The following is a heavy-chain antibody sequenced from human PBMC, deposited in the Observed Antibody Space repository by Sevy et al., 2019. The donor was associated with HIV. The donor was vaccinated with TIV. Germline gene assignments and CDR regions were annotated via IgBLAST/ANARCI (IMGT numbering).Heavy chain of an antibody. CDR1: GFTFSSYA. J-gene: IGHJ6*02. D-gene: IGHD2-2*02. CDR2: ISYDGSNK. V-gene: IGHV3-30*04. Sequence: GGSLRLSCAASGFTFSSYAMHWVRQAPGKGLEWVAVISYDGSNKYYADSVKGRFTISRDNSKNKLYLQMNSLRAEDTAVYYCARDVGYCSSTSSYIWGNYYYYYGMDVWGQGTTVTVSS. CDR3: ARDVGYCSSTSSYIWGNYYYYYGMDV.